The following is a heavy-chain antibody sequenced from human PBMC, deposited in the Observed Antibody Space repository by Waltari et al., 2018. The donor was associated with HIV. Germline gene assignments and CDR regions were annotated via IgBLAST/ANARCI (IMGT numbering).Heavy chain of an antibody. V-gene: IGHV4-39*01. CDR3: ARRLYGNSGNYFDY. D-gene: IGHD2-8*01. Sequence: QLQLQESGPGLVKPSETLSLTCSVSGGSIRSSSYYWGWIRQSPGKGLEWIGSIYYSGSTYYSTYYSPSLKSRVTISGDTSKSQFSLKLSSVTAADTAVYYCARRLYGNSGNYFDYWGQGIQVTVSS. CDR2: IYYSGSTYYST. CDR1: GGSIRSSSYY. J-gene: IGHJ4*02.